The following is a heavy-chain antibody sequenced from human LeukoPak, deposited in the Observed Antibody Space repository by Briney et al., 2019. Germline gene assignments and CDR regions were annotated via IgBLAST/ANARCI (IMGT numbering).Heavy chain of an antibody. CDR1: GGTFSSYA. Sequence: SVKVSCKASGGTFSSYAISWVRQAPGQGLEWMGRIIPIFGTANYAQKFQGRVTITTDESTSTAYMELSSPRSEDTAVYYCARDSPSYDYVWGSYPQVAFDIWGQGTMVTVSS. D-gene: IGHD3-16*02. CDR2: IIPIFGTA. CDR3: ARDSPSYDYVWGSYPQVAFDI. V-gene: IGHV1-69*05. J-gene: IGHJ3*02.